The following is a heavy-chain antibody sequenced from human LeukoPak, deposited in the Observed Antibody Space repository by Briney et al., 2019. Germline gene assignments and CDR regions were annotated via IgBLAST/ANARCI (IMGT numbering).Heavy chain of an antibody. CDR1: GFTFRSSW. J-gene: IGHJ4*02. V-gene: IGHV3-74*01. Sequence: TGGSLTLTCTASGFTFRSSWMHWVRQAPGKGLVWVSRINSDGSDTNYADPVKGRFIISRENPGNALYLQMSSLRAEDTAVYYCGADFFGVSNYWGRRTLVTVS. CDR2: INSDGSDT. D-gene: IGHD3-3*01. CDR3: GADFFGVSNY.